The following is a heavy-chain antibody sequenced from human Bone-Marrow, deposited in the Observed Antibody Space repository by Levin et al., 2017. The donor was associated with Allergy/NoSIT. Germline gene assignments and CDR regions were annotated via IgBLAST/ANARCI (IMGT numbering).Heavy chain of an antibody. V-gene: IGHV3-15*01. CDR2: IKSKTDGGTT. CDR1: GFTFSNAW. CDR3: TPRLLWVGDGIDY. Sequence: GGSLRLSCAASGFTFSNAWMSWVRQAPGKGLEWVGRIKSKTDGGTTDYAAPVKGRSTISRDDSKNTLYLQMNSLKTEDTAVYYCTPRLLWVGDGIDYWGQGTLVTVSS. J-gene: IGHJ4*02. D-gene: IGHD3-10*01.